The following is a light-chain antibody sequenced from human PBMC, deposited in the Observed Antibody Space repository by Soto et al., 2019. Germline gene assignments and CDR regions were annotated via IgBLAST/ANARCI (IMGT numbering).Light chain of an antibody. CDR3: QSYDSRLTAYV. V-gene: IGLV1-40*01. J-gene: IGLJ1*01. CDR2: GDI. Sequence: QSVLTQPPSVSGAPGQRVTISCTGTSSNIGAGYDVHWYQQLPGTAPKLLIYGDINRPSGVPDRFSGSESGSSASLAITGLQAEDEADYYCQSYDSRLTAYVFGTGTKLTVL. CDR1: SSNIGAGYD.